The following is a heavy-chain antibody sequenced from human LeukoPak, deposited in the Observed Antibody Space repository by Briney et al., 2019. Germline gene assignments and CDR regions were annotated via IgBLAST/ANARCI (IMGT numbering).Heavy chain of an antibody. CDR2: KYYSGNS. J-gene: IGHJ6*02. V-gene: IGHV4-39*01. CDR1: GGSISSSTYY. CDR3: ARLYYYYGSDV. Sequence: SETLSLTCTVSGGSISSSTYYWGWIRQPPGKGLELIGSKYYSGNSYYNPSLKSRVSISVDTSKNQFSLKLSSVTAADTAVYYCARLYYYYGSDVWGQGTTVTVSS.